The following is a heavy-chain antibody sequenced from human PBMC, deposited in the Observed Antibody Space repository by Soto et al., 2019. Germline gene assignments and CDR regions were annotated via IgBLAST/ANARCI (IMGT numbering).Heavy chain of an antibody. D-gene: IGHD3-3*01. J-gene: IGHJ6*02. Sequence: SETLSLTCAVYGGSFSGYYWSWIRQPPGKGLEWIGEINHSGSTNYNPSLKSRVTISVDTSKNQFSLKLSSVTAADTAVYYCARGRWIFLVSWRCYYYGMDVWGQGTTVTVSS. V-gene: IGHV4-34*01. CDR1: GGSFSGYY. CDR3: ARGRWIFLVSWRCYYYGMDV. CDR2: INHSGST.